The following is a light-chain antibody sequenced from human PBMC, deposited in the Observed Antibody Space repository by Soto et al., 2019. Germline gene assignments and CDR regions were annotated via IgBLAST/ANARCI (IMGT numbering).Light chain of an antibody. V-gene: IGKV3-20*01. CDR3: QQYGSTPLT. Sequence: EIVLTQSPGTLSLSPGERATLSCRASQSFNNNNLAWYQQKPGQAPRLYIYGASTRATGIPDRFSGSGSGTDFPLTISRLEPEDFAVYSCQQYGSTPLTFGGGTKVEIK. CDR2: GAS. CDR1: QSFNNNN. J-gene: IGKJ4*01.